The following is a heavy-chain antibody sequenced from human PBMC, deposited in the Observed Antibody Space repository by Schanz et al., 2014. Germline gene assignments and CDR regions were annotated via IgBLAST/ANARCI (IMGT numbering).Heavy chain of an antibody. CDR3: ARDRGTGIYWEGCDY. J-gene: IGHJ4*02. V-gene: IGHV3-7*01. CDR2: IKKDGSEK. D-gene: IGHD1-26*01. Sequence: EVQLVESGGGLVQPGGSLRLSCAASAFTFSDYWMTWVRQAPGKGLEWVGNIKKDGSEKYYADSVKGRFTISRDNSKNSVYLQMSSLRADDTAVYYCARDRGTGIYWEGCDYWGQGTLVTVSS. CDR1: AFTFSDYW.